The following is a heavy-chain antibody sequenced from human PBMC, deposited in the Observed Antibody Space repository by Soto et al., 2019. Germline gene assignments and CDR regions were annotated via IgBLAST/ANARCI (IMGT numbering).Heavy chain of an antibody. CDR1: GFTFSSYW. V-gene: IGHV3-7*01. Sequence: QSVGSLRLSCAASGFTFSSYWMSWVRQAPGKGLEWVANIKQDGSEKYYVDSVKGRFTISRDNAKNSLYLQMNSLRAEDTAVYYCARENMVSGAWDYYYSMDVWGQGTTVTVSS. J-gene: IGHJ6*02. CDR2: IKQDGSEK. CDR3: ARENMVSGAWDYYYSMDV. D-gene: IGHD3-10*01.